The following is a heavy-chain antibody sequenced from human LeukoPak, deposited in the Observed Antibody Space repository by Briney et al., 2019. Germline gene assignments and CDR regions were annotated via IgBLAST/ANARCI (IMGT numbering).Heavy chain of an antibody. V-gene: IGHV1-2*02. D-gene: IGHD1-26*01. CDR3: ARVWERYYYYGMDV. Sequence: ASVKVSCKASGYTFTGYYMHWVRQAPGQGLEWMGWINPNSGGTNYAQKFQGRVTMTRDTSISTAYMELCRLRSDDTAVYYCARVWERYYYYGMDVWGQGTTVTVSS. J-gene: IGHJ6*02. CDR1: GYTFTGYY. CDR2: INPNSGGT.